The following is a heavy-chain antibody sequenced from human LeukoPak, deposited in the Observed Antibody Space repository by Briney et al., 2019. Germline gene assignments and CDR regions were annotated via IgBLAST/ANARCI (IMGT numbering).Heavy chain of an antibody. V-gene: IGHV4-34*01. Sequence: ASETLSLTCAVYGGSFSGYYWSWIRQPPGKGLEWIGEINHSGSTNYNPSLKSRVTISVDTSKNQFSLKLSSVTAADTAVYYCARGGGNRSHVDYWGQGTLVTVSS. CDR2: INHSGST. CDR3: ARGGGNRSHVDY. J-gene: IGHJ4*02. D-gene: IGHD1-14*01. CDR1: GGSFSGYY.